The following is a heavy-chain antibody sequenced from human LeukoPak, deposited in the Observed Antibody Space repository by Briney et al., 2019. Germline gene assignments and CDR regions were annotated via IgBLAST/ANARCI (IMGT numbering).Heavy chain of an antibody. CDR2: ISSSSSYI. V-gene: IGHV3-21*01. Sequence: MAGGSLRLSCAASGFTFSSYSMNWVRQAPGKGLEWVSSISSSSSYIYYADSVKGRFTISRDNAENSLYLQMNSLRAEDTAVYYCARERITMVRGVIGYFDYWGQGTLVTVSS. CDR3: ARERITMVRGVIGYFDY. D-gene: IGHD3-10*01. CDR1: GFTFSSYS. J-gene: IGHJ4*02.